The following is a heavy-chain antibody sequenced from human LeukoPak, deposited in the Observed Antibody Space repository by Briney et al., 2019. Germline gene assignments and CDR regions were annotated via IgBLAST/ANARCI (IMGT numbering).Heavy chain of an antibody. V-gene: IGHV3-66*01. CDR2: IYSGDTT. CDR1: GITVSRNY. D-gene: IGHD4-17*01. Sequence: GGSLRLSCAASGITVSRNYMNWVRQAPGKGLEWVSVIYSGDTTHYADSVKGRFSISRGNSKNTLYLQMNNLRVEDTAVYYCARDLAHGDYIYDYWGQGTLVTVSS. J-gene: IGHJ4*02. CDR3: ARDLAHGDYIYDY.